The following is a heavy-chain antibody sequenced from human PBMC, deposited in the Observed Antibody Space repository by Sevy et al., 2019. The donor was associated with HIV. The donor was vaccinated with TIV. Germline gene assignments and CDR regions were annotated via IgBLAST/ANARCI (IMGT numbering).Heavy chain of an antibody. J-gene: IGHJ4*02. CDR3: TTGDPYNRYGYMRPYFFDY. CDR2: IKSKTDGGTG. V-gene: IGHV3-15*01. CDR1: GFTFTNTW. D-gene: IGHD5-18*01. Sequence: GGSLRLSCAASGFTFTNTWMSWVRQAPGKGLEWVGRIKSKTDGGTGEYASPVKGRFSISREESKNTLYLQMNSLKTEDTAVYYCTTGDPYNRYGYMRPYFFDYWGQGTLVTVSS.